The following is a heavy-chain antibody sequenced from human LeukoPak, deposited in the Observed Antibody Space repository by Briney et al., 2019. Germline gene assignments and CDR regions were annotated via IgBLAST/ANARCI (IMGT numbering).Heavy chain of an antibody. D-gene: IGHD3-22*01. CDR2: INHSGST. Sequence: SETLSLTCAVYGGSFSGYYWSWVRQPPGKGLEWIGEINHSGSTNYNPSLKSRVTISVDTSKNQFSLKLSSVTAADTAVYYCASSSITMIVVVSDAFDIWGQGTMVTVSS. CDR1: GGSFSGYY. CDR3: ASSSITMIVVVSDAFDI. V-gene: IGHV4-34*01. J-gene: IGHJ3*02.